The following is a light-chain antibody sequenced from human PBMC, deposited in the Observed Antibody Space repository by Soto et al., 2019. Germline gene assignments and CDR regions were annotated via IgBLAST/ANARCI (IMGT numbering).Light chain of an antibody. Sequence: QSALTQPASVSGSPGQSITISCTGTSSDVGGYKFVSWYQQHPGKAPKFITYDVSIRPSGVSNRFSGSKSGNTASLTISGLQAEDEADYYCSSYTSGSHYVFGTGTKVTVL. CDR1: SSDVGGYKF. CDR3: SSYTSGSHYV. V-gene: IGLV2-14*01. J-gene: IGLJ1*01. CDR2: DVS.